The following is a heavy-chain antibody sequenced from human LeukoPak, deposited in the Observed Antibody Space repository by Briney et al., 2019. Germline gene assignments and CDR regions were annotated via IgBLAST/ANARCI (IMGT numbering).Heavy chain of an antibody. CDR2: INHSGST. CDR3: ASGYSNYDIDY. CDR1: GGSFSGYY. J-gene: IGHJ4*02. D-gene: IGHD4-4*01. V-gene: IGHV4-34*01. Sequence: PSETLPLTCAVYGGSFSGYYWSWIRQPPGKGLEWIGEINHSGSTNYNPSLKSRVTISVDTSKNQFSLKLSSVTAADTAVYYCASGYSNYDIDYWGQGTLVTVSS.